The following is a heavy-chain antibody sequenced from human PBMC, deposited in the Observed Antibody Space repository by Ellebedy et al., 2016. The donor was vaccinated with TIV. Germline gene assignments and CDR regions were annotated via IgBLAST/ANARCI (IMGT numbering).Heavy chain of an antibody. CDR3: ASLQWPEEAYYFDY. Sequence: SVKVSXXASGGTFSSYAISWVRQAPGQGLEWMGGIIPIFGTANYAQKFQGRVTITADESTSTAYMELSSLRSEDTAVYYCASLQWPEEAYYFDYWGQGTLVTVSS. V-gene: IGHV1-69*13. J-gene: IGHJ4*02. D-gene: IGHD6-19*01. CDR2: IIPIFGTA. CDR1: GGTFSSYA.